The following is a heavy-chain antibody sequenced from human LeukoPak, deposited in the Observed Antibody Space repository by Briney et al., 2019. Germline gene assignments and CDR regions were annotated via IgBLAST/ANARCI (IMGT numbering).Heavy chain of an antibody. CDR1: GFTFSGYW. CDR2: IDQDGSEK. V-gene: IGHV3-7*01. J-gene: IGHJ4*02. D-gene: IGHD1-26*01. CDR3: ARIKGGTSATISY. Sequence: QPGGSLRLSCAASGFTFSGYWMSWVRQARGKGLEWVANIDQDGSEKYYVDSVKGRFTISKDNAKSSLFLQMNSLRDEDTAVYYCARIKGGTSATISYWCQGTLVTVSS.